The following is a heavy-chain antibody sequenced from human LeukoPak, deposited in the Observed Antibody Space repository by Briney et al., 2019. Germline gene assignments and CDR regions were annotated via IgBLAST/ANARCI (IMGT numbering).Heavy chain of an antibody. CDR1: GGSINSGGYY. V-gene: IGHV4-30-4*08. CDR2: ISNSGST. D-gene: IGHD6-13*01. J-gene: IGHJ6*02. Sequence: SETLSLTCTVSGGSINSGGYYWSWIRQHPGKGLEWLGYISNSGSTYYHPSLRSRLSISVDTSKNQFSLKLSSVTAADTAVYYCARSRSSSSWYRPYYYGMDVWGQGTTVTVSS. CDR3: ARSRSSSSWYRPYYYGMDV.